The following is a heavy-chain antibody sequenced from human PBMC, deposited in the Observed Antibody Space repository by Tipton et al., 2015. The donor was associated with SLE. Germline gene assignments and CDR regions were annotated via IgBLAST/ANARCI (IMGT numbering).Heavy chain of an antibody. CDR3: ARDGGIAARPMDY. D-gene: IGHD6-6*01. V-gene: IGHV4-39*07. CDR2: IYYSGST. CDR1: GGSISSGSYY. J-gene: IGHJ4*02. Sequence: TLSLTCTVSGGSISSGSYYWSWIRQPPGKGLEWIGSIYYSGSTYYNPSLKSRVTISVDTSKNQFSLKLSSVTAADTAVYYCARDGGIAARPMDYWGQGTLVTVSS.